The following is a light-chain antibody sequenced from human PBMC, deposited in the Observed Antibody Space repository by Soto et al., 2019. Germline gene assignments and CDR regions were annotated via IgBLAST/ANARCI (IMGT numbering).Light chain of an antibody. CDR2: EVS. CDR3: SSYGGTNSLKV. J-gene: IGLJ2*01. Sequence: QSALTQPPPASGSPGQSVTISCTGTSSDVGGYNYVSWYQQHPGKAPKVMMYEVSKRPSGVPDRFSGSKSGNTASLTVSGLQAEDEADYYCSSYGGTNSLKVFGGGTKLTVL. V-gene: IGLV2-8*01. CDR1: SSDVGGYNY.